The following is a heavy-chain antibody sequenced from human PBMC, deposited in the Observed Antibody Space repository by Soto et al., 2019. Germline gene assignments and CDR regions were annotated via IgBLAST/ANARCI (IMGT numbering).Heavy chain of an antibody. CDR2: IKHDGSVQ. CDR1: GFTFSTYS. D-gene: IGHD4-4*01. Sequence: LRLSCAASGFTFSTYSMSWVRQAPGKGLGWVADIKHDGSVQYYVDSVKGRFTISRDNAKKLLYLQMNGLRAEDTALYYCARATYSNAWYRFDLWGQGTLVTVSS. J-gene: IGHJ4*02. CDR3: ARATYSNAWYRFDL. V-gene: IGHV3-7*03.